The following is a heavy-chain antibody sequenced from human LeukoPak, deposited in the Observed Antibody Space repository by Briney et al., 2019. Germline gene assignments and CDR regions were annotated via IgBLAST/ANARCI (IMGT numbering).Heavy chain of an antibody. Sequence: SVKVSCKASGGTSSSYAISWVRQAPGQGLEWMGRIIPIFGTANYAQKFQGRVTITTDESTSTAYMELSSLRSEDTAVYYCTSLLRGTYYYDSSGYYDWGQGTLVTVSS. J-gene: IGHJ4*02. CDR2: IIPIFGTA. CDR3: TSLLRGTYYYDSSGYYD. D-gene: IGHD3-22*01. CDR1: GGTSSSYA. V-gene: IGHV1-69*05.